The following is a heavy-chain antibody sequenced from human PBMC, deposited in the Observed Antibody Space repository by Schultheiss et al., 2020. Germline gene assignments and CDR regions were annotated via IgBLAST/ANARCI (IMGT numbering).Heavy chain of an antibody. Sequence: ASVKVSCKASGYTFTSYGISWVRQAPGQGLEWMGGFDPEDGETIYAQKFQGRVTMTEDTSTDTAYMELSSLRSEDTAVYYCATVLPGQQLVPLGYWGQGTLVTVSS. V-gene: IGHV1-24*01. CDR2: FDPEDGET. J-gene: IGHJ4*02. D-gene: IGHD6-13*01. CDR1: GYTFTSYG. CDR3: ATVLPGQQLVPLGY.